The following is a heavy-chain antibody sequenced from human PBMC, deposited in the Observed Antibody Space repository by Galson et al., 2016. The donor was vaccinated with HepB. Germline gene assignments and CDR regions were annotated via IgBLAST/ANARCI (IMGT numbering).Heavy chain of an antibody. V-gene: IGHV3-23*01. Sequence: SLRLSCAASGFIFSNYAMSWVRQAPGKGLEWVSGISDSAGSTYFADSVEGRFTISRDNAKNTLYLQMNSLRVEDTAVYYRARGPGSRVVGGFSHCLDLWGRGTLVTVSS. D-gene: IGHD2-15*01. CDR1: GFIFSNYA. CDR2: ISDSAGST. J-gene: IGHJ2*01. CDR3: ARGPGSRVVGGFSHCLDL.